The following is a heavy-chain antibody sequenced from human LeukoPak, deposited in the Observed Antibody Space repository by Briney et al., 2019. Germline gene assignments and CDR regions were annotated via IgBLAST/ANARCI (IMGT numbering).Heavy chain of an antibody. Sequence: SETLSLTCTVSGGSISSGGYYWSWIRQHPGKGLEWIGYIYHSGSTYYNPSLKSRVTISVDRSKNQFSLKLSSVTAADTAVYYCARDCSSTSCYVGPPPGFDPWGQGTLVTVSS. D-gene: IGHD2-2*01. CDR2: IYHSGST. J-gene: IGHJ5*02. CDR1: GGSISSGGYY. V-gene: IGHV4-31*03. CDR3: ARDCSSTSCYVGPPPGFDP.